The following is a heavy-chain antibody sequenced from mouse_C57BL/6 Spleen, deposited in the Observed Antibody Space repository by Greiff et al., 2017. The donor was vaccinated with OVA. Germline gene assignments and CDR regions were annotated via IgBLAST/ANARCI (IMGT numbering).Heavy chain of an antibody. D-gene: IGHD3-2*02. CDR1: GYAFSSYW. CDR2: IYPGDGDT. V-gene: IGHV1-80*01. J-gene: IGHJ2*01. Sequence: QVQLQQSGAELVKPGASVKISCKASGYAFSSYWMNWVKQRPGKGLEWIGQIYPGDGDTNYNGKFKGKATLTADKSSSTAYMQLSSLTSEDSAVYFCARKTAQDYFDYWGQGTTLTVSS. CDR3: ARKTAQDYFDY.